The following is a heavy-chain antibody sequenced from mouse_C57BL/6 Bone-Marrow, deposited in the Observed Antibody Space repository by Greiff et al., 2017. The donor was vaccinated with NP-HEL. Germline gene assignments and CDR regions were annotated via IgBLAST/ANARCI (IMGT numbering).Heavy chain of an antibody. CDR3: ARTSNLAWFAY. CDR2: INPSTGGT. V-gene: IGHV1-42*01. Sequence: VQLQQSGPELVKPGASVKISCKASGYSFTGYYMNWVKQSPEKSLEWIGEINPSTGGTTYNQKFKAKATLTVDKSSSTAYMQLKSLTSEDSAVYYCARTSNLAWFAYWGQGTLVTVSA. J-gene: IGHJ3*01. D-gene: IGHD2-5*01. CDR1: GYSFTGYY.